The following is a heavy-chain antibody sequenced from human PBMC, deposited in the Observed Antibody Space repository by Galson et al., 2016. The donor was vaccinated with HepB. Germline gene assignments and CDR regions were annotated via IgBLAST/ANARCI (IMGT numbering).Heavy chain of an antibody. CDR2: INSGGNIK. CDR1: GFIFSSYE. Sequence: SLRLSCADSGFIFSSYEINWVRQAPGKGLEWVSYINSGGNIKYYADSVKGRFTISRDNAKNSVYLQMNSLRAEGTGVYYCATRDDLYRGFWGQGTLVTVSS. D-gene: IGHD5-24*01. CDR3: ATRDDLYRGF. V-gene: IGHV3-48*03. J-gene: IGHJ4*02.